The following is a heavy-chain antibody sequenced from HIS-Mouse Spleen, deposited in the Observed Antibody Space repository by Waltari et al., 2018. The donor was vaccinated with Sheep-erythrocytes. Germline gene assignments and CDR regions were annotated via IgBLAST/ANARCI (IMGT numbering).Heavy chain of an antibody. J-gene: IGHJ3*02. CDR1: GGSFSGYY. CDR2: INHSGST. D-gene: IGHD6-19*01. Sequence: QVQLQQWGAGLLKPSETLSLTCAVYGGSFSGYYWSWIRQPPGKGLEWIGEINHSGSTNYHPSLKSLVSISVDTSNNQFSLKLSSVTTADTAVYYCALSVDLAGAFDIWGQGTMVTVSS. V-gene: IGHV4-34*01. CDR3: ALSVDLAGAFDI.